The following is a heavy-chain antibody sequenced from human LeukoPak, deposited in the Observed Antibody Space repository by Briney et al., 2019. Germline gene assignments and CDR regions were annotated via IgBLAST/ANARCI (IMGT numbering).Heavy chain of an antibody. J-gene: IGHJ4*02. V-gene: IGHV3-15*07. D-gene: IGHD3-22*01. CDR3: TTDPHSYYYDSSGYYYY. CDR1: GFTFSNAW. Sequence: GGSLRLSCAASGFTFSNAWMNWVRQAPGKGLEWVGRIKSKTDGGTADYAAPVKGRFTISRDDSKNTLYLQMNSLKTEDTAVYYCTTDPHSYYYDSSGYYYYWGQGTLVTVSS. CDR2: IKSKTDGGTA.